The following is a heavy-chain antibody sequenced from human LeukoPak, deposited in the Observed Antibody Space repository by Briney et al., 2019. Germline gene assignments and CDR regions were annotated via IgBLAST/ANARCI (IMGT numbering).Heavy chain of an antibody. CDR1: GLTGSHNY. V-gene: IGHV3-53*01. Sequence: GGSLRLSCAASGLTGSHNYVSWVRQAPGKGLEWVSAIHTSGDTCYADSVKGRFTISRDTSKNTLYLQINSLRAEDTAVYYCARDTGSSSGWDPHFDYWGQGTLVTVSS. J-gene: IGHJ4*02. CDR3: ARDTGSSSGWDPHFDY. CDR2: IHTSGDT. D-gene: IGHD6-19*01.